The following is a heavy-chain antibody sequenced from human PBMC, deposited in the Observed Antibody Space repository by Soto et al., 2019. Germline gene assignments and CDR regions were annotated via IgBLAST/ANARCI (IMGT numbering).Heavy chain of an antibody. D-gene: IGHD1-20*01. CDR2: ISGSGGDT. J-gene: IGHJ4*02. V-gene: IGHV3-23*01. Sequence: PGGSLRLSCAASGFTFSSYVMSWVRQAPGKGLEWVSGISGSGGDTYYADSVKGRFTISRDNSKNTLYLQMNSLRAEDTAIYYCAKEGRYNWNDRFYFDYWGQGTLVTVSS. CDR1: GFTFSSYV. CDR3: AKEGRYNWNDRFYFDY.